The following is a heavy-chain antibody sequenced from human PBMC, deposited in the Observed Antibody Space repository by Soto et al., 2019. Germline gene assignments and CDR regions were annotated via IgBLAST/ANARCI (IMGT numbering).Heavy chain of an antibody. CDR2: LDNDGTNT. D-gene: IGHD3-10*01. J-gene: IGHJ6*02. V-gene: IGHV3-74*01. Sequence: EVQLVESGGGLVQPGGSLRLSCAASGFTFSTYWMHWVRQAPGKGLVWVSRLDNDGTNTRYADSVKGRFTVSRDNGKNTVYLQMDSLRAEDTAVYYCARDGSGNREAIYYYYYYGMDVWGQGTTVTVSS. CDR1: GFTFSTYW. CDR3: ARDGSGNREAIYYYYYYGMDV.